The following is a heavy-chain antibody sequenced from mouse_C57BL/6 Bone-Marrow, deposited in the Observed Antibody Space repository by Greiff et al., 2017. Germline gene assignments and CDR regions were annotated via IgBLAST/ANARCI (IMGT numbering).Heavy chain of an antibody. CDR2: ISDGGSYT. D-gene: IGHD2-3*01. CDR1: GFTFSSYA. Sequence: DVHLVESGGGLVKPGGSLKLSCAASGFTFSSYAMSWVRQTPEKRLEWVATISDGGSYTYYPDNVKGRFTISRDNAKNNLYLQMSHLKSEDTAMXYCARDRWSDYWGQGTTLTVSS. V-gene: IGHV5-4*01. CDR3: ARDRWSDY. J-gene: IGHJ2*01.